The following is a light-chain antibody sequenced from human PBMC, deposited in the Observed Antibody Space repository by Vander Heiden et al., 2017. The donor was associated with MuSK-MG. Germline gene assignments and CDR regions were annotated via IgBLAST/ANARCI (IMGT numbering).Light chain of an antibody. V-gene: IGKV1-39*01. J-gene: IGKJ4*01. CDR1: HTITNY. CDR3: QQSYSTPLT. CDR2: AAS. Sequence: GDRVTITCQARHTITNYRGWDQQRPGKAPKLLISAASSLESGVPSRFSGSRSGTYFPLIINSLQPEDVASYYCQQSYSTPLTFGEGTKVEIK.